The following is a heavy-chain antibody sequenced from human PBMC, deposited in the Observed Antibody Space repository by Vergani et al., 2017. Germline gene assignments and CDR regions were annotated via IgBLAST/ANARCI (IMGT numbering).Heavy chain of an antibody. J-gene: IGHJ2*01. CDR2: IIPIFGTA. CDR3: AKDLNGSYKGYWYFDL. D-gene: IGHD1-26*01. V-gene: IGHV1-69*01. CDR1: GGTFSSYA. Sequence: QVQLVQSGAEVKKPGSSVKVSCKASGGTFSSYAISWVRQAPGQGLEWMGGIIPIFGTANYAQKFQGRVTITADESTSTAYMELSSLRSEDTAVYYCAKDLNGSYKGYWYFDLWGRGTLVTVSS.